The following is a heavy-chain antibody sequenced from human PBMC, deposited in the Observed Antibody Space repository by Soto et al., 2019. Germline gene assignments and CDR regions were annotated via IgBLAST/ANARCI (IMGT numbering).Heavy chain of an antibody. CDR2: IYTSGNT. J-gene: IGHJ5*02. Sequence: QVQLQESGPGLVKPSETLSLTCTVSGGSISNYYWSWIRQPAGKGLEWIGRIYTSGNTNYNPSLKGRVAMSVDMSKNQFSLKLSSVAAADTAVYYCARDDNGDYGRAFDPWGQGTLVTVSS. D-gene: IGHD4-17*01. CDR3: ARDDNGDYGRAFDP. CDR1: GGSISNYY. V-gene: IGHV4-4*07.